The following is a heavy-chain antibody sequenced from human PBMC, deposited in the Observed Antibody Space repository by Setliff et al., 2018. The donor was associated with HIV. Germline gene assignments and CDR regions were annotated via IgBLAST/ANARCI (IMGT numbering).Heavy chain of an antibody. CDR3: ARSRAAGFDY. CDR1: GFAFSTYS. V-gene: IGHV3-48*01. D-gene: IGHD6-13*01. CDR2: ISSSSSTI. J-gene: IGHJ4*02. Sequence: GGSLRLSCAASGFAFSTYSTNWVRQAPGKRLEWVSYISSSSSTIYYADSVKGRFTISRDNAKNSLYLQMNSLRAEDTAVYYCARSRAAGFDYWGQGTLVTVSS.